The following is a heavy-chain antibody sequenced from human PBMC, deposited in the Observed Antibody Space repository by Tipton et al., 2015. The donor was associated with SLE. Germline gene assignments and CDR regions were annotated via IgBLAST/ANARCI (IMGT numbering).Heavy chain of an antibody. CDR1: GGSITSGGNY. D-gene: IGHD3-16*01. J-gene: IGHJ3*01. V-gene: IGHV4-39*01. CDR2: IYHSGST. CDR3: ARHIWGGYDAFDV. Sequence: TLSLTCNVSGGSITSGGNYWSWIRQHPGKGLEWIGCIYHSGSTYYNPSLKSRVTISVDTSKNQFSLKLSSVTAADTAVYYCARHIWGGYDAFDVWGHGALVTVSS.